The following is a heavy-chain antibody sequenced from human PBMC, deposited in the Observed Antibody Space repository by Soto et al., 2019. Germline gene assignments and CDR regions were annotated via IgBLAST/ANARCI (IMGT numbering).Heavy chain of an antibody. Sequence: EVQLVESGGGLVKPGGSLRLSCAASGFTFSSYSMNWVRQAPGKGLEWVSSISSSSSYIYYADSVKGRFTISRDNAKNSLYLQMNSLRAEDTAVYYCARVEQAVRGVRYFDYWCQGTLVTVSS. CDR1: GFTFSSYS. D-gene: IGHD3-10*01. J-gene: IGHJ4*02. V-gene: IGHV3-21*01. CDR2: ISSSSSYI. CDR3: ARVEQAVRGVRYFDY.